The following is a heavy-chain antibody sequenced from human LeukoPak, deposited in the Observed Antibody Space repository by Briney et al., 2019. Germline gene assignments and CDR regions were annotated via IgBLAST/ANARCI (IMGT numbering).Heavy chain of an antibody. CDR3: VRQPDSARYGFDF. CDR2: IGSSGDT. J-gene: IGHJ4*02. Sequence: GGSLRLSCSASGFTFSNYDIHWVRRATGKGLEWVSAIGSSGDTYYIDSVKGRFTISRESAKNSLYLQMNSLRAEDTAVYYCVRQPDSARYGFDFWGQGTLVTVSS. V-gene: IGHV3-13*01. D-gene: IGHD1-26*01. CDR1: GFTFSNYD.